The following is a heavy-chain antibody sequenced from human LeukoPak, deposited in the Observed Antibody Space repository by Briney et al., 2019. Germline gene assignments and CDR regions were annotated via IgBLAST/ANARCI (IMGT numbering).Heavy chain of an antibody. CDR3: ARPLAYDAFDI. J-gene: IGHJ3*02. Sequence: WASVKVSCKASGYTFTSYDINWVRQATGQGLEWMGIINPSGGSTSYAQKFQGRVTMTRDTSTSTVYMELSSLRSEDTAVYYCARPLAYDAFDIWGQGTMVTVSS. CDR1: GYTFTSYD. V-gene: IGHV1-46*01. CDR2: INPSGGST.